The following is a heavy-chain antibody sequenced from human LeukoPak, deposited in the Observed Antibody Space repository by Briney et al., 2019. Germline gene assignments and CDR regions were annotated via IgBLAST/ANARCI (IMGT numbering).Heavy chain of an antibody. D-gene: IGHD2/OR15-2a*01. CDR2: IYHSGST. V-gene: IGHV4-38-2*02. CDR1: GYSISSGYY. J-gene: IGHJ1*01. Sequence: SETLSLTCTVSGYSISSGYYWGWIRQPPGKGLEWIGSIYHSGSTYYNPSLKSRVTISVDTSKNQFSLKLSSVTAADTAVYYCARSTTPNENEYFEYWGQGTLVTVSS. CDR3: ARSTTPNENEYFEY.